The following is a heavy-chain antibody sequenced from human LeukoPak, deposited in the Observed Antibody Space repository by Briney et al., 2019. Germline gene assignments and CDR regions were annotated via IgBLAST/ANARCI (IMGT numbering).Heavy chain of an antibody. CDR3: AKLERE. Sequence: GGSPRLSCAASGFILSSYAMSWVRQAPGKGLEWVSAISASGGVTYYADSVKGRFTISRDNSKNTLFLQVNNLRAEDTAVYYCAKLEREWGQGTRVTVCS. V-gene: IGHV3-23*01. J-gene: IGHJ4*02. CDR2: ISASGGVT. D-gene: IGHD1-1*01. CDR1: GFILSSYA.